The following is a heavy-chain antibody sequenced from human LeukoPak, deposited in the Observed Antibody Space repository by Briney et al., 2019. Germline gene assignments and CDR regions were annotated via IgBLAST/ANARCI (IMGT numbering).Heavy chain of an antibody. J-gene: IGHJ6*03. Sequence: PGGSLRLSCAASGFTSSSYAMHWVRQAPGKGLEWVAVISYDGSNKYYADSVKGRFTISRDNSKNTLYLQMNSLRAEDTAVYYCARDRPPYSSSHYYYMDAWGKGTTVTVSS. CDR1: GFTSSSYA. CDR2: ISYDGSNK. D-gene: IGHD6-6*01. V-gene: IGHV3-30-3*01. CDR3: ARDRPPYSSSHYYYMDA.